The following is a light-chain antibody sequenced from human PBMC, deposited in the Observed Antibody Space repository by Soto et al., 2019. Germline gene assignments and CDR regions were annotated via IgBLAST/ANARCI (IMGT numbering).Light chain of an antibody. CDR3: QQYGSSSWT. V-gene: IGKV3-20*01. CDR2: GTS. CDR1: QSVSTTY. Sequence: EIVLTQSPGTLSLSPGERATLSCRASQSVSTTYLAWYQQQPGQAPRLLIYGTSNRATGIPDRFSGSGSGTDFTLTISSLEPEDFAAYYCQQYGSSSWTFGQGTKVEIK. J-gene: IGKJ1*01.